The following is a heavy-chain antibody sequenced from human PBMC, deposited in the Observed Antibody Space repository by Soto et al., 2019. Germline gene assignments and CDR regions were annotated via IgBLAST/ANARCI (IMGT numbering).Heavy chain of an antibody. D-gene: IGHD3-22*01. V-gene: IGHV4-34*01. CDR3: ARAAASDYYSGCCWVH. CDR1: GGSFSGYY. J-gene: IGHJ4*02. Sequence: ETLSLTCAVYGGSFSGYYWSWIRQPPGKGLEWIEEINHSGSTNYNPSLKSRVTISVDTSKNQFSMKLSSVTAADTAVYYCARAAASDYYSGCCWVHWGQGTVLTVS. CDR2: INHSGST.